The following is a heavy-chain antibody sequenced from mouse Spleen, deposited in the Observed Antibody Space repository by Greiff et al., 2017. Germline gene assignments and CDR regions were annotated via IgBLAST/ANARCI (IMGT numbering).Heavy chain of an antibody. CDR3: ARPSTTVVATPFDY. J-gene: IGHJ2*01. Sequence: VQLQQPGAELVMPGASVKLSCKASGYTFTSYWMHWVKQRPGQGLEWIGEIDPSDSYTNYNQKFKGKATLTVDKSSSTAYMQLSSLTSEDSAVYYCARPSTTVVATPFDYWGQGTTLTVSS. CDR2: IDPSDSYT. V-gene: IGHV1-69*01. D-gene: IGHD1-1*01. CDR1: GYTFTSYW.